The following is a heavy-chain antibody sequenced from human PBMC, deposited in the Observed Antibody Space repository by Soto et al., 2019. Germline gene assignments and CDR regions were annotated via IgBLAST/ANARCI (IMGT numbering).Heavy chain of an antibody. CDR1: GFTFGSYW. Sequence: GGSLRLSCAASGFTFGSYWMHWVRQAPGKGLVWVSRINSDGRSTSYADSVKGRFTISRDNAKNTLYLHMNSLRAEDTAVYYCAREEGAAFYYDGMDVWGQGTTVTVSS. J-gene: IGHJ6*02. V-gene: IGHV3-74*01. CDR3: AREEGAAFYYDGMDV. CDR2: INSDGRST.